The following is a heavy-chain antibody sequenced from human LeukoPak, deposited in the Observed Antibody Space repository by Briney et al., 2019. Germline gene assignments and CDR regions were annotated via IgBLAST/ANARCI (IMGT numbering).Heavy chain of an antibody. CDR3: ARDALYCSSTSSYNHGMDV. CDR1: GFTFSDYY. V-gene: IGHV3-11*01. Sequence: PGGSLRLSCAASGFTFSDYYMSWIRQAPGKGLEWVSYISSSGSTIYYADSVKGRFTISRDNAKNSLYLQMNSLRAEDTAVYYCARDALYCSSTSSYNHGMDVWGQGTTVTVSS. J-gene: IGHJ6*02. D-gene: IGHD2-2*02. CDR2: ISSSGSTI.